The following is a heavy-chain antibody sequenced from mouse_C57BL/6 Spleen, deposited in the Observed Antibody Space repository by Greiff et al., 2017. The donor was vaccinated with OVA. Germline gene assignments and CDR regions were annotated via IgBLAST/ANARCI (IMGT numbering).Heavy chain of an antibody. CDR2: INYDGSST. J-gene: IGHJ4*01. V-gene: IGHV5-16*01. D-gene: IGHD1-1*01. CDR1: GFTFSDYY. CDR3: ARDHYGGAMDY. Sequence: EVKLVESEGGLVQPGSSMKLSCTASGFTFSDYYMAWVRQVPEKGLEWVANINYDGSSTYYLDSLKSRFIISRDNAKNILYLQISSLKSEDTATYYCARDHYGGAMDYRGQGTSVTVSS.